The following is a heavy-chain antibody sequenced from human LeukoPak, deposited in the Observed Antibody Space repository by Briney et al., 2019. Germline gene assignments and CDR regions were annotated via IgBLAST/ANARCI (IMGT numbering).Heavy chain of an antibody. Sequence: SETLSLTCTLSGGSISSGGYHWSWIRQHPGKGLEWIGYIYYSGNTDYNPSLKSRVTISLDSSKNQFSLKLSSVTAADTAVYYCARVPNFYYFYMDVWGKGTTVIVSS. CDR2: IYYSGNT. J-gene: IGHJ6*03. D-gene: IGHD2-8*01. CDR3: ARVPNFYYFYMDV. CDR1: GGSISSGGYH. V-gene: IGHV4-31*03.